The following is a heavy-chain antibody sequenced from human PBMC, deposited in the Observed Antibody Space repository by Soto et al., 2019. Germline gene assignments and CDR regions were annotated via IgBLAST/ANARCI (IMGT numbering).Heavy chain of an antibody. CDR1: SAPVSSTTYT. Sequence: PSETLSLTCTVSSAPVSSTTYTWGWIRQPPGKGLEWVASVYYGGRSYYNPSLNSRVTISVDTSKNQFFLNLTSVTTADTAVYFCARASGRRVGFLVGIVSDIWGQGTLVTVSS. CDR3: ARASGRRVGFLVGIVSDI. V-gene: IGHV4-39*01. CDR2: VYYGGRS. D-gene: IGHD2-21*01. J-gene: IGHJ4*02.